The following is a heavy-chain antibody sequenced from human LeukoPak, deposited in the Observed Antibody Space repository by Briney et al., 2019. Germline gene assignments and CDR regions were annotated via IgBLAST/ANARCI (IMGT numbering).Heavy chain of an antibody. Sequence: GGSLRLSCGTSGFSFSAYGMHWVRQAPGKGLEWVAVISYDGGNKFYADSVKGRFTISRDNSKNTMSLQMNSLRAEDTAVYYCARDPHYYDSSGYLDYWGQGTLVTVSS. J-gene: IGHJ4*02. CDR3: ARDPHYYDSSGYLDY. CDR1: GFSFSAYG. D-gene: IGHD3-22*01. V-gene: IGHV3-30*03. CDR2: ISYDGGNK.